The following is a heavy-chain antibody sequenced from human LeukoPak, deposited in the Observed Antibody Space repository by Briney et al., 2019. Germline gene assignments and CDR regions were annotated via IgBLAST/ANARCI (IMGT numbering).Heavy chain of an antibody. CDR3: AKAGTTVTTLFDY. V-gene: IGHV3-23*01. Sequence: GGSLRLSCAASGFTFSSYAMSWVRQAPGKGLEWVSVISNTGGSAYYADSVKGRFTISRDNSKNTLYLQMYSLRAEDTAVYYCAKAGTTVTTLFDYWGLGTLVTVSS. CDR2: ISNTGGSA. D-gene: IGHD4-17*01. CDR1: GFTFSSYA. J-gene: IGHJ4*02.